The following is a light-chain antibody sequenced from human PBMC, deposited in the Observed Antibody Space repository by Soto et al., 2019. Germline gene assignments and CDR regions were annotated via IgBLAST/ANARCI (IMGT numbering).Light chain of an antibody. J-gene: IGKJ1*01. CDR1: QSISSY. V-gene: IGKV3-11*01. CDR2: DAS. Sequence: SPGERATLSCRASQSISSYLAWYQQKPGQAPRLLIYDASSRATGIPDRFSSSASGTTFTLTISSLEPEDFAIYYCQQRGDWPAFGQGTKVDIK. CDR3: QQRGDWPA.